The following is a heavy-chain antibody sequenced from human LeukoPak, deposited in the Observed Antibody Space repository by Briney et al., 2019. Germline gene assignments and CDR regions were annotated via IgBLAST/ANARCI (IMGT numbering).Heavy chain of an antibody. CDR1: GGTFSSYA. CDR3: ARPPLDGYNPGAFDY. V-gene: IGHV1-69*04. J-gene: IGHJ4*02. D-gene: IGHD5-24*01. CDR2: IIPILGIA. Sequence: SVKVSCKASGGTFSSYAISWVRQAPGQGLEWMGRIIPILGIANYAQKFQGRVTITADKSTSTAYVELSSLRSEDTAVYYCARPPLDGYNPGAFDYWGQGTLVTVSS.